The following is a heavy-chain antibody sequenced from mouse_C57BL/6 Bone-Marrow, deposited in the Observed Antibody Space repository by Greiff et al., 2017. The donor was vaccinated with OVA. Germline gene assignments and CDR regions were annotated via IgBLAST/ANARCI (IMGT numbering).Heavy chain of an antibody. CDR3: ARGYGLFDY. J-gene: IGHJ2*01. CDR1: GYTFTSYG. V-gene: IGHV1-81*01. CDR2: IYPRSGNT. D-gene: IGHD1-1*01. Sequence: VKLMESGAELARPGASVKLSCKASGYTFTSYGISWVKQRTGQGLEWIGEIYPRSGNTYYNEKFKGKATLTADKSSSTAYMELRSLTSEDSAVYFCARGYGLFDYWGQGTTLTVSS.